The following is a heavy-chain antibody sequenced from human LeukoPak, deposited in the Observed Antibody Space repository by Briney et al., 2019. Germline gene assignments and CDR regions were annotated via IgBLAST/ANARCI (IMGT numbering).Heavy chain of an antibody. Sequence: GGSVSLLCAASGFTLSTYAMNWVRQAPGKGLEWVSGINGGGGSTYYADSVKGRFTISRDNSKNTLYLQMSSLRAEDTAVYYCAKVSGYTSGWYFVFHCGAQGSLVTVSS. CDR1: GFTLSTYA. D-gene: IGHD6-19*01. J-gene: IGHJ1*01. CDR2: INGGGGST. CDR3: AKVSGYTSGWYFVFHC. V-gene: IGHV3-23*01.